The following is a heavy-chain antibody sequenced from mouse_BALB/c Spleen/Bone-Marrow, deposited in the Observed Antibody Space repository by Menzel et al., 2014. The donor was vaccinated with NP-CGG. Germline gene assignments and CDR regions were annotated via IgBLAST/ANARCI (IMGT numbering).Heavy chain of an antibody. Sequence: EVKVEESGGGLVKPGGSLKLSCAASGFTFSSYSMSWVRQTPEKRLEWVATISSGGHYTYYPDSVKGRFTISRDNAKNTLYLQMSSLKSEDTAMYYCSKDGGYDCSYYFDYWGQGTTLTGSS. D-gene: IGHD2-4*01. CDR1: GFTFSSYS. CDR2: ISSGGHYT. J-gene: IGHJ2*01. CDR3: SKDGGYDCSYYFDY. V-gene: IGHV5-6-4*01.